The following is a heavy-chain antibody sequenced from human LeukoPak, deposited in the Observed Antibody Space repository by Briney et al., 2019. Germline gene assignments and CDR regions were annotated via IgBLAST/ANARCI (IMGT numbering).Heavy chain of an antibody. CDR3: ARITLQNYYYDSSAYYPGDY. V-gene: IGHV1-18*01. Sequence: ASVKVSCKASGYTFSNYAINWVRQAPGQGLEWMGWIGAYNGNTNYAQKLQDRVTMTTDTSTSTAYMELRSLRSDDTAVYYCARITLQNYYYDSSAYYPGDYWGQGTLVTVSS. CDR2: IGAYNGNT. CDR1: GYTFSNYA. J-gene: IGHJ4*02. D-gene: IGHD3-22*01.